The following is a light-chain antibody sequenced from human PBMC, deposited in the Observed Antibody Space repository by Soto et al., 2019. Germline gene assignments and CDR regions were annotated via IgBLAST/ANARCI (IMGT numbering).Light chain of an antibody. J-gene: IGLJ2*01. Sequence: QSALTQPASVSGSPGQSITISCTGTSSDVGSYSLVSWYQQLPGKAPKLMIYEDIKRPSGVSNRFSGCKSGNTASLTISGLQAEDEADYYCCSYAVGTTLVFGGGTKLTVL. V-gene: IGLV2-23*01. CDR2: EDI. CDR1: SSDVGSYSL. CDR3: CSYAVGTTLV.